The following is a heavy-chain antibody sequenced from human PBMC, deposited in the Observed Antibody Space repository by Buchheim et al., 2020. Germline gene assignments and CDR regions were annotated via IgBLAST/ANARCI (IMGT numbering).Heavy chain of an antibody. D-gene: IGHD3-3*01. V-gene: IGHV3-11*06. J-gene: IGHJ6*02. CDR2: ISSSSSYT. Sequence: QVQLVESGGGLVKPGGSLRLSCAASGFTFSDYYMSWIRQAPGKGLEWVSYISSSSSYTNYADSVKGRFTISRDNAKNSLYLQMNSLRAEDTAVYYCARDKSGGYYDFWSGYYATRVYYGMDVWGQGTT. CDR3: ARDKSGGYYDFWSGYYATRVYYGMDV. CDR1: GFTFSDYY.